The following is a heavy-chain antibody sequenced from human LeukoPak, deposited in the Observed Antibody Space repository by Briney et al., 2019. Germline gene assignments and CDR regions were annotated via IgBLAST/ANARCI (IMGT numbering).Heavy chain of an antibody. D-gene: IGHD5-24*01. CDR3: ARDLDRGGYNTGDY. Sequence: HPGGSLRLSCAASGFTVSSNYMSWVRQAPGKGLEWVSVIYSGGSTYYADSVMGRFTISRGNSNNTLHLQIISLRAADATAYYCARDLDRGGYNTGDYWGQGTLVTVSS. CDR1: GFTVSSNY. J-gene: IGHJ4*02. V-gene: IGHV3-53*01. CDR2: IYSGGST.